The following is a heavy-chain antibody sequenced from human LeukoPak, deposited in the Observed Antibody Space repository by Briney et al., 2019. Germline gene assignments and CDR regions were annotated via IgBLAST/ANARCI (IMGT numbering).Heavy chain of an antibody. D-gene: IGHD4-23*01. CDR1: GGSFSGYY. V-gene: IGHV4-34*01. CDR3: ARVPTYGGNTFDI. J-gene: IGHJ3*02. Sequence: PSETLSLTCAVYGGSFSGYYWSWIRQPPGKGLEWIGEINHSGSTNYNPSLKSRVTISVDTSKNQFSLKLSSVTAADTAVYYCARVPTYGGNTFDIWGQGTMVTVSS. CDR2: INHSGST.